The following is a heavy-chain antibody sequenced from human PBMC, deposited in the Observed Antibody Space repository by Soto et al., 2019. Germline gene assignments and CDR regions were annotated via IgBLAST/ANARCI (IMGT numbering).Heavy chain of an antibody. D-gene: IGHD3-22*01. CDR1: GYTFTSYY. J-gene: IGHJ3*02. CDR2: IKPSGGST. CDR3: ARRHDSSGYYYGAFDI. Sequence: QVQLVQSGAEVKKPGASVKVSCKASGYTFTSYYMHWVRQAPGQGLEWMGIIKPSGGSTSYAQKFQGRVTMTRDTSTSTVYMELSSLRSEDTAVYYCARRHDSSGYYYGAFDIWGQGTMVTVSS. V-gene: IGHV1-46*01.